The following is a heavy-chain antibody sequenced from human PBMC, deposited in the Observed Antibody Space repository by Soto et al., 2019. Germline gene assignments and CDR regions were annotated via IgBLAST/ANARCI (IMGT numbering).Heavy chain of an antibody. Sequence: GGSLRLSCAASGFTFSSYAMSWVRQAPGKGLEWVSAISGSGGSTYYADSVKGRFTISRDNSKNTLYLQMNSLRAEDTAVYYCAKVVAPPGYSYGAGEGYWVQGTLVTVSS. V-gene: IGHV3-23*01. CDR3: AKVVAPPGYSYGAGEGY. CDR1: GFTFSSYA. J-gene: IGHJ4*02. D-gene: IGHD5-18*01. CDR2: ISGSGGST.